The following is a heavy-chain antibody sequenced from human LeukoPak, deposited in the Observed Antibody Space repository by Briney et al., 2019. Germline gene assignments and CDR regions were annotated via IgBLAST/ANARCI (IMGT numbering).Heavy chain of an antibody. CDR3: ARQRYYDGSGYLE. CDR1: GDSVSRSDSY. CDR2: IYYSGRT. D-gene: IGHD3-22*01. J-gene: IGHJ1*01. Sequence: SETLSLTCSVSGDSVSRSDSYWDWIRQPPGKGLEWIGTIYYSGRTYYSPSLKSRVTMSVDPSNNQFSLNLRSVTAADTAVYYCARQRYYDGSGYLEWGQGTLLSVSS. V-gene: IGHV4-39*01.